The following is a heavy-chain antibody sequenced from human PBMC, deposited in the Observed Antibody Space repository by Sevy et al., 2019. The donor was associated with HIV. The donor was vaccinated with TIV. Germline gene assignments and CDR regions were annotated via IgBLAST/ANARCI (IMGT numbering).Heavy chain of an antibody. CDR3: VREGVGGYSYSLDC. CDR2: ISSGSSYT. CDR1: GFTFSDYY. Sequence: GGSLRLSCAASGFTFSDYYMSWIRQAPGKGLEWVSYISSGSSYTNYADSVKGRFTISRDNARNSLYLQMNSLRAEDTAVYYCVREGVGGYSYSLDCWGQGTLVTVSS. D-gene: IGHD5-18*01. J-gene: IGHJ4*02. V-gene: IGHV3-11*06.